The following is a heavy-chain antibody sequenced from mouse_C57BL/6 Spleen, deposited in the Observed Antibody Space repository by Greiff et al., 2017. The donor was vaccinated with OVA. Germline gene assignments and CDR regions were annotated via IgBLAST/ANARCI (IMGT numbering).Heavy chain of an antibody. Sequence: QVHVKQSGAELVRPGTSVKLSCKASGYTFTSYWMHWVKQRPGQGLEWIGVIDPSDSYTNYNQKFKGKATLTVDTSSSTAYMQLSSLTSEDSAVYYCAKSGGSSYDFDYWGQGTTLTVSS. J-gene: IGHJ2*01. V-gene: IGHV1-59*01. CDR2: IDPSDSYT. D-gene: IGHD1-1*01. CDR1: GYTFTSYW. CDR3: AKSGGSSYDFDY.